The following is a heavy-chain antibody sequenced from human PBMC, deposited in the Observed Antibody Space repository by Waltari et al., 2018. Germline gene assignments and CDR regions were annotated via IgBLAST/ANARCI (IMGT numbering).Heavy chain of an antibody. CDR2: IYYSGST. V-gene: IGHV4-39*07. D-gene: IGHD6-19*01. J-gene: IGHJ4*02. CDR1: GGSISSSSSY. Sequence: QLQLQESGPGLVKPSETLSLTCTVSGGSISSSSSYWGWIRQPPGKGLEWIGSIYYSGSTYYNPSLKSRVTISVDTSKNQFSLKLSSVTAADTAVYYCARVAVAGTVDYWGQGTLVTVSS. CDR3: ARVAVAGTVDY.